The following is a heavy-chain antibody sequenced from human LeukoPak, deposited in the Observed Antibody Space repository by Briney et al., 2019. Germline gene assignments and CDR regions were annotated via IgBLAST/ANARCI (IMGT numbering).Heavy chain of an antibody. Sequence: SETLSLTCTVSGSSISRYYWSWIRQPPGKGLEWIGYISYSGSTNYNPSLKSRVTMSVDTSKNQFSLKLSSVTAADTAVYYCARPRLAGYSYGPFDSWGQGTLVTVSS. CDR2: ISYSGST. J-gene: IGHJ4*02. V-gene: IGHV4-59*08. CDR3: ARPRLAGYSYGPFDS. CDR1: GSSISRYY. D-gene: IGHD5-18*01.